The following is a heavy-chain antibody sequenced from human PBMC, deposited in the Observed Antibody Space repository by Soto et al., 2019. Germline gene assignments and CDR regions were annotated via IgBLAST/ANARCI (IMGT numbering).Heavy chain of an antibody. D-gene: IGHD2-2*01. J-gene: IGHJ3*02. CDR1: GYTFTSYA. CDR2: INAGNGNT. Sequence: ASVKVSCKASGYTFTSYAMHWVRQAPGQRLEWMGWINAGNGNTKYSQKFQGRVTITRDTSASTAYMELSSLRSEDTAVYYCARDQEPVVPAARDAFDIWGQGTMVTVSS. V-gene: IGHV1-3*01. CDR3: ARDQEPVVPAARDAFDI.